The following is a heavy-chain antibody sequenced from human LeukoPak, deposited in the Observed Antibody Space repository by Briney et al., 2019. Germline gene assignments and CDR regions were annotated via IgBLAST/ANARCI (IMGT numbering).Heavy chain of an antibody. V-gene: IGHV3-23*01. J-gene: IGHJ4*02. D-gene: IGHD4-17*01. Sequence: GGSLRLSXAASGFTFSSYAMSWVRQAPGKGLEWVSAISGSGGSTYYADSVKGRFTISRDNSKNTLYLQMNSLRAEDTAVYYCAIDSDDYGDALDYWGQGTLVTVSS. CDR1: GFTFSSYA. CDR3: AIDSDDYGDALDY. CDR2: ISGSGGST.